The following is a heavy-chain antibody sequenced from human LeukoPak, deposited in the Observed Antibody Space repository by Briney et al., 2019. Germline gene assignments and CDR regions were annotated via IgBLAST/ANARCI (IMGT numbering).Heavy chain of an antibody. CDR1: GYTFTGYY. CDR3: ATIVVRGVIDY. Sequence: ASVKVSFKASGYTFTGYYMHWVRQAPGQGLEWMGRINPNSGGTNYAQKFQGRVTMNRDTTISTAYMELSKLRSDVTAVYYCATIVVRGVIDYWGQGTLVTVSS. J-gene: IGHJ4*02. V-gene: IGHV1-2*06. CDR2: INPNSGGT. D-gene: IGHD3-10*01.